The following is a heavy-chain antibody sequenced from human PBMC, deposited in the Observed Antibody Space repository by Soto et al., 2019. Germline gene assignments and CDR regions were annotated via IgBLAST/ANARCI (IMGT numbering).Heavy chain of an antibody. CDR3: VKYNDPEF. D-gene: IGHD3-10*01. Sequence: GGSLRLSCSASGFTFSSYTTYWVRQAPGKGLKYVSTISNDGHSTYYADSVKGRFTISRDNSKNTLYLQMRSLRAEDTAVYYCVKYNDPEFWGQGTLVTVSS. CDR1: GFTFSSYT. CDR2: ISNDGHST. V-gene: IGHV3-64D*06. J-gene: IGHJ4*02.